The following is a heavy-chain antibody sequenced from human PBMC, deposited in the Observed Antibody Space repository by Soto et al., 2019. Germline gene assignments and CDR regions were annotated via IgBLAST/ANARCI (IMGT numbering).Heavy chain of an antibody. CDR1: GFTFRSYS. J-gene: IGHJ4*02. V-gene: IGHV3-21*01. D-gene: IGHD1-7*01. CDR2: ISSSSSYI. CDR3: ARDLVSGYHYPGTIVSPLGY. Sequence: SMRLSCAASGFTFRSYSMNWVRQAQGKGLEWVSSISSSSSYIYYADSVKGRFTISRDNAKNSLYLQMNSLRAEDTAVYYCARDLVSGYHYPGTIVSPLGYWGQGTLVTVSS.